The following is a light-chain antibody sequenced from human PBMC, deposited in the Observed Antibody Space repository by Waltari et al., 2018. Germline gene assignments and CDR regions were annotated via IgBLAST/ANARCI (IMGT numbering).Light chain of an antibody. CDR2: CAA. Sequence: DIVMTQSPDSLAVSLGERATINCRSSQIVLNSRENKNYLAWYQQKTGQPPNLLIYCAAARESGVPGRFSGSGSGTDFTLTISSLQAEDVAVYYCQQYYSTPYTFGQGTKLEIK. CDR1: QIVLNSRENKNY. J-gene: IGKJ2*01. V-gene: IGKV4-1*01. CDR3: QQYYSTPYT.